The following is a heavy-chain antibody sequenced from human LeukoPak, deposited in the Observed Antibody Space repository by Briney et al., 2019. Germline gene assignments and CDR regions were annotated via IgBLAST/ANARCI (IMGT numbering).Heavy chain of an antibody. V-gene: IGHV4-59*01. Sequence: PSETLSLTCTVSGGSISSYYWSWIRQPPGKGLEWIGYIYYSGSTNYNPSLESRVTISVDTSKNQFSLKLSSVTAADTAVYYCARVDILTGYTFDYWGQGTLVTVSS. J-gene: IGHJ4*02. CDR2: IYYSGST. CDR3: ARVDILTGYTFDY. D-gene: IGHD3-9*01. CDR1: GGSISSYY.